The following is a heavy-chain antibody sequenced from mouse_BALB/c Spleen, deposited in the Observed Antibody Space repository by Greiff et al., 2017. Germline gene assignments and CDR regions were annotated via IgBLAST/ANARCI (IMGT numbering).Heavy chain of an antibody. CDR3: ARYRYDDWDVDV. Sequence: EVQGVESGGGLVKPGGSLKLSCAASGFTFSDYYMYWVRQTPEKRLEWVATISSGGSYTYYPDSVKGRFTISRDNAKNTLYLQMSSLRSEDTAMYYCARYRYDDWDVDVWGAGTTVTVSS. D-gene: IGHD2-14*01. CDR1: GFTFSDYY. CDR2: ISSGGSYT. V-gene: IGHV5-4*02. J-gene: IGHJ1*01.